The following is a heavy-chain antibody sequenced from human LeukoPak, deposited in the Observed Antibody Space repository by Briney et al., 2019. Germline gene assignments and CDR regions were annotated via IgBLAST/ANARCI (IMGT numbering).Heavy chain of an antibody. J-gene: IGHJ5*02. CDR3: ARVRFQLVDP. CDR1: GFTFSSYE. CDR2: ISSSGSTI. D-gene: IGHD2-2*01. V-gene: IGHV3-48*03. Sequence: PGGSLRLSCAASGFTFSSYEMNWVRQAPGKGLEWVSYISSSGSTIYYADSVKGRFSISRDNAKNSLYLQMNSLRAEDTAVYYCARVRFQLVDPWGQGTLVTVSS.